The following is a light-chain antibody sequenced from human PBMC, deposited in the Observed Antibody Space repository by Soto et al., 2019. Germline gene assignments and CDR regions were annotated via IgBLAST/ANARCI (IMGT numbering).Light chain of an antibody. V-gene: IGKV1-39*01. J-gene: IGKJ4*01. CDR1: ESIDRY. CDR2: AAS. CDR3: KQSSAFPLT. Sequence: PSSLSALVGDRVTITCRASESIDRYLSWYQQKPGKAPKALIYAASTLLSGVPPRFSGSGSGTDFTLTISSLQPEDFATYFCKQSSAFPLTFGGGTKVDIK.